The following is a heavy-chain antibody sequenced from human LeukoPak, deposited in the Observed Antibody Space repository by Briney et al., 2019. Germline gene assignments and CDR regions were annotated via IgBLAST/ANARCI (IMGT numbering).Heavy chain of an antibody. Sequence: PGGSLRLSCAASGFTFSSYWMHWVRQAPGKGLVWVSRINTDGSSTSYADSVKGRFTTSRDNAKNTLYLQMNSLRAEDTAVYYCARYFGAARLRTFDYWGQGTLVTVSS. D-gene: IGHD6-6*01. V-gene: IGHV3-74*01. CDR1: GFTFSSYW. CDR3: ARYFGAARLRTFDY. CDR2: INTDGSST. J-gene: IGHJ4*02.